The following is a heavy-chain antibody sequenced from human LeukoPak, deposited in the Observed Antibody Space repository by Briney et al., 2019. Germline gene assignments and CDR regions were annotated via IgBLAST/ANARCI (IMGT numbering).Heavy chain of an antibody. Sequence: ASVKVSCKASGYTFTSYGISWVRQAPGQGLEWMGWISAYNGNTNYAQKLQGRVTMTTDTSTSTAYMELRSLGSDDTAVYYCARASSIVVVPVYDYWGQGTLVTVSS. CDR1: GYTFTSYG. CDR2: ISAYNGNT. V-gene: IGHV1-18*01. D-gene: IGHD2-2*01. J-gene: IGHJ4*02. CDR3: ARASSIVVVPVYDY.